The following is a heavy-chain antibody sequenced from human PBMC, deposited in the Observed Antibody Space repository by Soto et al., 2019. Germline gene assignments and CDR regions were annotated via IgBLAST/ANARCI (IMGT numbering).Heavy chain of an antibody. Sequence: GASVKVSCKASGDSFTDYYMYWVRQAPGQGLEWMGWINPNSGGTNNTQNFQGRVTLTRDASISTAYMELSRLRSDDTAVYYCARGPYTYDSSGFYGMHSWGQGTLVTV. J-gene: IGHJ4*02. D-gene: IGHD3-22*01. V-gene: IGHV1-2*02. CDR2: INPNSGGT. CDR1: GDSFTDYY. CDR3: ARGPYTYDSSGFYGMHS.